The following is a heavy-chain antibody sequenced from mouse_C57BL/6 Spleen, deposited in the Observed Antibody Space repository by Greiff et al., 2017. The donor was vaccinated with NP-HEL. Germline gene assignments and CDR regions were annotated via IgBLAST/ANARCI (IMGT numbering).Heavy chain of an antibody. CDR3: SRSANCDGRGFDY. CDR1: GYAFTNYL. J-gene: IGHJ2*01. V-gene: IGHV1-54*01. Sequence: VQLQQSGAELVRPGTSVKVSCKASGYAFTNYLIEWVKQRPGQGLEWIGVINPGSGGTNYNEKFKGKATLTADKSSSTAYMQLSSLTSEDSAVYFCSRSANCDGRGFDYWGQGTTLTVSS. D-gene: IGHD4-1*01. CDR2: INPGSGGT.